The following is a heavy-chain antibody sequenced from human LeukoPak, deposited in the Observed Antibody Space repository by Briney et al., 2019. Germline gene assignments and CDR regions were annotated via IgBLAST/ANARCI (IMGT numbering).Heavy chain of an antibody. D-gene: IGHD1-26*01. V-gene: IGHV3-15*01. CDR1: GFDFTGNH. CDR3: TTTYSGSYRGY. J-gene: IGHJ4*02. Sequence: PGGSLRLSCAASGFDFTGNHMNWVRQAPGKGLEWVGRIKSKTDGGTTDYAAPVKGRFTISRDDSKNTLYLQMNSLKTEDTAVYYCTTTYSGSYRGYWGQGTLVTVSS. CDR2: IKSKTDGGTT.